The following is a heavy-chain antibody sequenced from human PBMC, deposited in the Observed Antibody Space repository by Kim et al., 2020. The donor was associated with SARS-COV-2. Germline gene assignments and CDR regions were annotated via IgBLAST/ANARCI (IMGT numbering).Heavy chain of an antibody. Sequence: SGPTLVKPTQTLTLTCTFSGFSLSSRGMCVSWIRQPPGRALEWLARIDWDDDKYYNTSLKTRLTISKDTSKNQVVLSMTNMDPVDTATYYCSRIRGTGTTRSQSYHYYMDVWGRGTTVTVSS. V-gene: IGHV2-70*11. J-gene: IGHJ6*03. CDR1: GFSLSSRGMC. D-gene: IGHD1-7*01. CDR3: SRIRGTGTTRSQSYHYYMDV. CDR2: IDWDDDK.